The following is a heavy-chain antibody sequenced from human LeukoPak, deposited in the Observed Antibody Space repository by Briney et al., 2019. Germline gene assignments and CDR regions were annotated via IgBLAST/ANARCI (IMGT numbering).Heavy chain of an antibody. Sequence: PGGSLRLSCAASTFTFSYYGMNWVRQAPGKGLEWVSHISSSGTTVYYTDSVRGRFTISRDNAKDSLYLQMNSLRADDTAVYYCARIYPRLAAAGNWGQGTLVTVSS. CDR1: TFTFSYYG. J-gene: IGHJ4*02. CDR3: ARIYPRLAAAGN. D-gene: IGHD6-13*01. CDR2: ISSSGTTV. V-gene: IGHV3-48*01.